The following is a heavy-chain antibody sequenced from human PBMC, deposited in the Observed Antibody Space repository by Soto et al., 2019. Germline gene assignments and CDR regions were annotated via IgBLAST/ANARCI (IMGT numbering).Heavy chain of an antibody. CDR1: GGSFSGYY. D-gene: IGHD4-17*01. CDR2: INHSGST. Sequence: QVQLQQWGAGLLKPSETLSLTCAVYGGSFSGYYWSWIRQPPGKGLEWIGEINHSGSTNYNPSLKSGVTISEDTSKNRFSLKLSSVTAADTAVYYWARAPLDYGDHGVLFANGGQGTLVTVSS. V-gene: IGHV4-34*01. J-gene: IGHJ4*02. CDR3: ARAPLDYGDHGVLFAN.